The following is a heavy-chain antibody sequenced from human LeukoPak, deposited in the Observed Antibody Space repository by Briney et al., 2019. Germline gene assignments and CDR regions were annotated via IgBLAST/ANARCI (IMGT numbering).Heavy chain of an antibody. CDR3: AAHPDYYDSSGYRGGYFDY. D-gene: IGHD3-22*01. CDR1: GLTFSSYA. J-gene: IGHJ4*02. V-gene: IGHV3-23*01. Sequence: PGGSLRLSCAASGLTFSSYAMSWVRQAPGKGLEWVSAISGSGGSTYYADSVKGRFTISRDNSKNTLYLQMNSLRAEDTAVYYCAAHPDYYDSSGYRGGYFDYWGQGTLVTVSS. CDR2: ISGSGGST.